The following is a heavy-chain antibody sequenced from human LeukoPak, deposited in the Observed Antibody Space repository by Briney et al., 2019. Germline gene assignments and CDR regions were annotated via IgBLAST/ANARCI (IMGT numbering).Heavy chain of an antibody. CDR2: ISGSGGST. Sequence: GGSLTLSCKVSGFTFRDFAMTWVRQAPGKGLEWVSAISGSGGSTYYADSVKGRFTISRDNSKNTLYLQMNSLRAEDTAVYYCAKERNRDDFWSGYPYYFDYWGQGTLVTVSS. CDR3: AKERNRDDFWSGYPYYFDY. D-gene: IGHD3-3*01. CDR1: GFTFRDFA. J-gene: IGHJ4*02. V-gene: IGHV3-23*01.